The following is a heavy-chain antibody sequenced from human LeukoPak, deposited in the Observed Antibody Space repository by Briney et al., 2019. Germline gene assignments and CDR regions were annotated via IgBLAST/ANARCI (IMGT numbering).Heavy chain of an antibody. V-gene: IGHV3-48*02. CDR3: ARADGYNRKFDY. D-gene: IGHD5-24*01. J-gene: IGHJ4*02. CDR1: GFTFSSNG. CDR2: ISSGSSTM. Sequence: PGGSLRLSCAASGFTFSSNGMNWVRQAPGKGLEWVSYISSGSSTMYYADSVKGRFTISRDNAKNSLYLQMNSLRDEDTAVYYCARADGYNRKFDYWGQGTLVTVSS.